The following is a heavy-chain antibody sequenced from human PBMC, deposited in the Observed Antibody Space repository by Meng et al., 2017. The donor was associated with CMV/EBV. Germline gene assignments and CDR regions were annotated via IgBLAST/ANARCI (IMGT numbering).Heavy chain of an antibody. CDR1: GFPFSSYS. Sequence: GESLKISCAASGFPFSSYSMNWVRQAPGKGLEWVSSISSSSSYIYYPDSVRGRFTIYRDNAKNSLYMQMNSLRDEDTAGYYCARVEGYGSSGNRLGTFDYWGQGTLVTVSS. J-gene: IGHJ4*02. V-gene: IGHV3-21*01. D-gene: IGHD3-22*01. CDR2: ISSSSSYI. CDR3: ARVEGYGSSGNRLGTFDY.